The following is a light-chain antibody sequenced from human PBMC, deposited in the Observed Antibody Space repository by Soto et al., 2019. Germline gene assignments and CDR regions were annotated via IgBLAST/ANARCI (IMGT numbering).Light chain of an antibody. CDR1: SSDVGGHNY. CDR3: SSYTSSSTVYV. V-gene: IGLV2-14*01. Sequence: QSALTQPASVSGSPGQSITISCTGTSSDVGGHNYVSWYQQHPGKAPKLVIYDVSNRPSGVSNRFSGSKSGNTASLTISGLQAEDEADYYCSSYTSSSTVYVFGTGTKLTVL. CDR2: DVS. J-gene: IGLJ1*01.